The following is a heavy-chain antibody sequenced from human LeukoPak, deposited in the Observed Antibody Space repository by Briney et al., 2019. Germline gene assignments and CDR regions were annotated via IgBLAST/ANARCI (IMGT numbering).Heavy chain of an antibody. CDR1: GFTFSSYG. CDR2: INSDGSTT. Sequence: GRSLRLSCAASGFTFSSYGMHWVRQAPGKGLVWISRINSDGSTTSNADSVKGRFTISRDNAKNTLYLQMNSLRAEDTAVYYCARGNYYGQDYWGQGTLVTVSS. CDR3: ARGNYYGQDY. J-gene: IGHJ4*02. V-gene: IGHV3-74*01. D-gene: IGHD3-10*01.